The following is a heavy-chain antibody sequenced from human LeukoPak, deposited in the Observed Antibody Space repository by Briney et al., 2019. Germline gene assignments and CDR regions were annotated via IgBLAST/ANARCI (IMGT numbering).Heavy chain of an antibody. J-gene: IGHJ5*02. CDR3: AGDAGHWFDP. Sequence: SETLSLTCTVSGGSISSYYWSWLRQPPGKGLEWIGYIYYSGSTNYNPSLKSRVTISVDTSKNQFSLKLSSVTAADTAVYYCAGDAGHWFDPWGQGTLVTVSS. CDR1: GGSISSYY. CDR2: IYYSGST. V-gene: IGHV4-59*01.